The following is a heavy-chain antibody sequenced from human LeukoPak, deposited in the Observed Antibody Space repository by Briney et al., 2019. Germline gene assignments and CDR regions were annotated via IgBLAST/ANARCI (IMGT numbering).Heavy chain of an antibody. CDR2: ISGDGGST. J-gene: IGHJ6*02. Sequence: GGSLRLSCAASGFTFDDYAMHWVRQAPGKGLEWVSLISGDGGSTYYADSVKGRFTISRDNSKNSLYLQMNSLRTEDTALYYCAKSWELRPLYYCYGMDVWGQGTTVTVSS. CDR1: GFTFDDYA. CDR3: AKSWELRPLYYCYGMDV. V-gene: IGHV3-43*02. D-gene: IGHD1-26*01.